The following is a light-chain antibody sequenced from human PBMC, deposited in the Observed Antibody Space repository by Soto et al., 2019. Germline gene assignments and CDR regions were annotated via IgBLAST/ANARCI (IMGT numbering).Light chain of an antibody. V-gene: IGKV3-15*01. CDR1: QSVSSN. Sequence: EIVMKHSPATLSVSPWERATLSSRASQSVSSNLAWYQQKPGQAPRLLIYGASTRATGIPARFSGSGSGTDFTLTVSRLEPEDFAVYYCQHYGSTPWSFGQGTKVDIK. J-gene: IGKJ1*01. CDR3: QHYGSTPWS. CDR2: GAS.